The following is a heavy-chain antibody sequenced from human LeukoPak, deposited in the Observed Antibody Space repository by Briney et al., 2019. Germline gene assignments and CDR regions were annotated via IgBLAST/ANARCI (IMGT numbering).Heavy chain of an antibody. D-gene: IGHD6-13*01. CDR2: INHSGST. Sequence: SETLSLTCAVYGGSFSGYYWSWIRQPPGKGLNWIGEINHSGSTNYNPSLKSRVTISVDTSKNPFSLKLSSVTAADTAVYYCASSSSSSWSGWFDPWGQGTLVTVSS. J-gene: IGHJ5*02. CDR3: ASSSSSSWSGWFDP. V-gene: IGHV4-34*01. CDR1: GGSFSGYY.